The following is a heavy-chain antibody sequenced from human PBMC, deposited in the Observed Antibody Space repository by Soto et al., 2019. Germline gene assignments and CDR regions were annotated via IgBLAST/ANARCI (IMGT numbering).Heavy chain of an antibody. CDR2: MNPNSGNT. Sequence: ASVKVSCKASGYTFTSYDINWVRQATGQGLEWMGWMNPNSGNTGYAQKFQGRVTMTRNTSISTAYMELSSLRSEDTAVYYCATYYYDSSGPGEAFDFWGKGTMVTVSS. J-gene: IGHJ3*01. CDR1: GYTFTSYD. D-gene: IGHD3-22*01. CDR3: ATYYYDSSGPGEAFDF. V-gene: IGHV1-8*01.